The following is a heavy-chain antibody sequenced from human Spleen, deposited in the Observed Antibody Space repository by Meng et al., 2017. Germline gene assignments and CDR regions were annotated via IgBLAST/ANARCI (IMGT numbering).Heavy chain of an antibody. CDR2: ISSKADGETI. D-gene: IGHD3-22*01. Sequence: VQLQESGPGLVKPSQTLSLTCSVSGDSISSGDYYWSWIRQPPGKGREWIARISSKADGETIYYGTPVKGRFIISRDDSKNTLYLQMNSLKTEDTAIYYCNCYDSSGIWGQGTLVTVSS. CDR1: GDSISSGDYY. CDR3: NCYDSSGI. J-gene: IGHJ4*02. V-gene: IGHV3-15*01.